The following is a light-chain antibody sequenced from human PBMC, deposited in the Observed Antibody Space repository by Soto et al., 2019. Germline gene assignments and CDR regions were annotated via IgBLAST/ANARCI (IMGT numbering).Light chain of an antibody. V-gene: IGLV2-14*03. CDR1: SSDVGGYDY. CDR3: SSYTTSSTVL. J-gene: IGLJ2*01. CDR2: DVR. Sequence: QSALTQPASVSGSPGQSITISCTGTSSDVGGYDYVSWYQQHPGKAPKLMIYDVRNRPSGISNRFSGSKSGNTASLTISGLQAEYEADYHCSSYTTSSTVLFGGGTKVTV.